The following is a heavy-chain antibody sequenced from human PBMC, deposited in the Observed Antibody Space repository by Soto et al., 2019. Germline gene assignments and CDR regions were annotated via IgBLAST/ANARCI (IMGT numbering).Heavy chain of an antibody. V-gene: IGHV4-61*01. CDR2: IYYSGST. CDR1: GGSVSSGSYY. D-gene: IGHD6-19*01. J-gene: IGHJ4*02. CDR3: AREGGGWRDY. Sequence: QVQLQESGPGLVKPSETLSLTCTVSGGSVSSGSYYWSWIRQPPGKGLEWIGYIYYSGSTNYNPSLKSRVTISVDTSKNQFALKLSSVTAADTAVYYCAREGGGWRDYWGQGTLVTVSS.